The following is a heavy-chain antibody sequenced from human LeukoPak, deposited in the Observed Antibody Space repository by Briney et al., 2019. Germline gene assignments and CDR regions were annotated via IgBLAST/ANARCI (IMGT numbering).Heavy chain of an antibody. CDR1: GFTFSSYA. Sequence: GGSLRLSCAASGFTFSSYAMHWVRQAPGKGLEWVSSIYSAGATHYAESVKGRFTISRDNSKNTLYLQMNSLRAEDMAVYYCARIGWKRLGRAFDIGAQGTMVTV. CDR2: IYSAGAT. D-gene: IGHD2-15*01. V-gene: IGHV3-53*01. CDR3: ARIGWKRLGRAFDI. J-gene: IGHJ3*02.